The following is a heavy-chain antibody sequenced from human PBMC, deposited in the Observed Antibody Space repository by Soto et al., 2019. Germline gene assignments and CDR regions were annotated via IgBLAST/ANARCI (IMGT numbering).Heavy chain of an antibody. Sequence: SETLSLTCAVCGGSFSGYYWSWISQPPGKGLEWIGEINHSGSTNYNPSLKSRVTISVDTSKNQFSLKLSSVTAADTAVYYCAFWVGGSGYDSTWFDPWGQGTLVPVSS. CDR1: GGSFSGYY. D-gene: IGHD5-12*01. CDR3: AFWVGGSGYDSTWFDP. CDR2: INHSGST. J-gene: IGHJ5*02. V-gene: IGHV4-34*01.